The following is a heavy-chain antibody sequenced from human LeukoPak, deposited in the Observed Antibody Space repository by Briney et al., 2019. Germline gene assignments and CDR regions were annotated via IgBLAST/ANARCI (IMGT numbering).Heavy chain of an antibody. CDR1: GFTFSSYS. Sequence: PGGSLRLSCAASGFTFSSYSMNWVRQAPGKGLEWVSSISSSGSYIYYADSMQGRFTISRDNSKNSLFLQMNSLRAEDTAVYYCARAAPVRGVTFFDYWGQGTLITVSS. V-gene: IGHV3-21*01. CDR3: ARAAPVRGVTFFDY. D-gene: IGHD3-10*01. J-gene: IGHJ4*02. CDR2: ISSSGSYI.